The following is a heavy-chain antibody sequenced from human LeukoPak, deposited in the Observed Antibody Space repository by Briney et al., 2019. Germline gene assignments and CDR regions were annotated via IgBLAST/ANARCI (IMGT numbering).Heavy chain of an antibody. CDR2: TYYRSKWYN. D-gene: IGHD1-26*01. J-gene: IGHJ4*02. CDR3: VRDRSGSYRD. V-gene: IGHV6-1*01. Sequence: SQTLSLTCAISGDSVSSNIAAWHWIRQSPSRGLEWLGRTYYRSKWYNDYSVSVKSRITITPDTSKNQFSLQLNSVTPEYTAVYYCVRDRSGSYRDWGEGTLVTVSS. CDR1: GDSVSSNIAA.